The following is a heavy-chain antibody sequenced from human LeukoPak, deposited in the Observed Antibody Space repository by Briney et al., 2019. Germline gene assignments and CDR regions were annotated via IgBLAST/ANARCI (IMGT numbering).Heavy chain of an antibody. CDR1: GFTFNDYY. Sequence: GGSLRLSCAASGFTFNDYYMSWIRQAPGKGLEWLSYISSAGDIIFYVDSVKGRFTISRDNAKNSLYLQMNSLRAEDTAVFYCARHVTARQNFDFWGQGTLVTVSS. V-gene: IGHV3-11*01. CDR3: ARHVTARQNFDF. D-gene: IGHD6-6*01. CDR2: ISSAGDII. J-gene: IGHJ4*02.